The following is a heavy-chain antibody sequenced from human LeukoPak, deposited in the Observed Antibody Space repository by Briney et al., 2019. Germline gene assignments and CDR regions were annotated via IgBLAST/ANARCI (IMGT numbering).Heavy chain of an antibody. CDR3: ARALEYSSSSGPSDY. CDR1: GYTFTGYY. CDR2: INPNSGGT. D-gene: IGHD6-6*01. Sequence: ASVKVSCTASGYTFTGYYMHWVRQAPGQGLEWMGWINPNSGGTNYAQKFQGRVTMTRDTSISTAYMELSRLRSDDTAVYYCARALEYSSSSGPSDYWGQGTLVTVSS. V-gene: IGHV1-2*02. J-gene: IGHJ4*02.